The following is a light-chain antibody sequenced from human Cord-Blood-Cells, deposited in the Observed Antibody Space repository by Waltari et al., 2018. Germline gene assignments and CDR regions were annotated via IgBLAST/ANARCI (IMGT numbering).Light chain of an antibody. Sequence: QSALPQPASVSGSPGQSITSPCTGTSSDFGGYNYVSWYQQHPGKAPKLMIYDVSKRPSGVSNRFSGSKSGNTASLTISGLQAEDEADYYCSSYTSSSTWVFGGGTKLTVL. V-gene: IGLV2-14*01. CDR2: DVS. J-gene: IGLJ3*02. CDR3: SSYTSSSTWV. CDR1: SSDFGGYNY.